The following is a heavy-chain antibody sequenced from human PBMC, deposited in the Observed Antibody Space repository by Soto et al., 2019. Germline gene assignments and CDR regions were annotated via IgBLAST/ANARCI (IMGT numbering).Heavy chain of an antibody. CDR3: GTMPIVVEPAPMDV. V-gene: IGHV4-30-4*01. J-gene: IGHJ6*02. CDR2: IYYSGST. D-gene: IGHD2-2*01. CDR1: GGSISSGDYY. Sequence: SETLSLTCTVSGGSISSGDYYWSWIRQPPGKGLEWIGYIYYSGSTSYNASLKSRTSISADPSNNQFSLKLHTLTAADTAVYFCGTMPIVVEPAPMDVWGPGTSVTVS.